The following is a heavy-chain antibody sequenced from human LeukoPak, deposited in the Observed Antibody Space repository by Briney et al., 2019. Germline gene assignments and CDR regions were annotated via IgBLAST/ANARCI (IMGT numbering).Heavy chain of an antibody. Sequence: GGSLRLSCAASGFTFSSYAMHWVRQAPGKGLEWVVVISYDGSNKYYADSVKGRFTISRDNSKNTLYLQMNNLRAEDTAVYYCARVVYYDFWSGYYAGGSYFDYWGQGTLVTVSS. D-gene: IGHD3-3*01. CDR2: ISYDGSNK. CDR1: GFTFSSYA. CDR3: ARVVYYDFWSGYYAGGSYFDY. V-gene: IGHV3-30-3*01. J-gene: IGHJ4*02.